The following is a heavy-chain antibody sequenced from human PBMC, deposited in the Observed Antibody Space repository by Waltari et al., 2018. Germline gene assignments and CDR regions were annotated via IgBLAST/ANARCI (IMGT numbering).Heavy chain of an antibody. CDR3: ASPRIAAAGTNYYYYGMDV. CDR2: IYYSGST. V-gene: IGHV4-39*01. J-gene: IGHJ6*02. D-gene: IGHD6-13*01. CDR1: GGSISSSSYY. Sequence: QLQLQESGPGLVKPSETLSLTCTVSGGSISSSSYYWGWIRQPPGKGLEWIGSIYYSGSTYYNPSLKSRVTISVDTSKNQFSLKLSSVTAADTAVYYCASPRIAAAGTNYYYYGMDVWGQGTTVTVSS.